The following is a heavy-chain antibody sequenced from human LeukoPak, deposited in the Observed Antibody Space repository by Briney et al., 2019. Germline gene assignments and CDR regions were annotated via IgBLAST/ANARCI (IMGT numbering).Heavy chain of an antibody. CDR1: GFTFSSYG. Sequence: GGSLRLSCAASGFTFSSYGMHWVRRAPGKGLEWVAVISYDGSNKYYADSVKGRFTISRDNSKNTLYLQMNSLRSEDTAVYYCARGPPGGESIAFDPWGQGTLVTVSS. CDR2: ISYDGSNK. CDR3: ARGPPGGESIAFDP. V-gene: IGHV3-30*03. J-gene: IGHJ5*02. D-gene: IGHD3-10*01.